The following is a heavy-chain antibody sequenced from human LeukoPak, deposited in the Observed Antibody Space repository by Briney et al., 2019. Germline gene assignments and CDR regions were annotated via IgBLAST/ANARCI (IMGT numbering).Heavy chain of an antibody. D-gene: IGHD4-17*01. J-gene: IGHJ5*02. Sequence: PSETLSLTCTVSGGSISSSSYYWGWIRQPPGKGLEWIGSIYYSGSTYYNPSLRSRVTISVDTSKNQFSLKLSSVTAADTAVYHCAREKVKWRDYARYNWFDPWGQGTLVTVSS. CDR1: GGSISSSSYY. CDR3: AREKVKWRDYARYNWFDP. V-gene: IGHV4-39*07. CDR2: IYYSGST.